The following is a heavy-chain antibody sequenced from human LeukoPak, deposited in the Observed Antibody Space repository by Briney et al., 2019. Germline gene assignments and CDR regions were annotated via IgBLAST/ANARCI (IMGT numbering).Heavy chain of an antibody. Sequence: GGSLRLSCVVSGFSVRNNYMSWIRQAPGKGLEWVSYISSSGSTIYYADSVKGRFTISRDNAKNSLYLQMNSLRAEDTAVYYCARAAAYYYGSGSYYYYYYYMDVWGKGTTVTISS. CDR3: ARAAAYYYGSGSYYYYYYYMDV. CDR1: GFSVRNNY. V-gene: IGHV3-11*01. D-gene: IGHD3-10*01. J-gene: IGHJ6*03. CDR2: ISSSGSTI.